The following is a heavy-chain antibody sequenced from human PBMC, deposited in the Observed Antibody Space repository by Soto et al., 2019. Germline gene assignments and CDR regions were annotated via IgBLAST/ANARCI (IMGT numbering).Heavy chain of an antibody. CDR1: GGSISSYY. Sequence: PSETLSLTCTVSGGSISSYYWSWIRQPPGKGLEWIGYIYYSGSTNYNPSLKSRVTISVDTSKNQFSLKLSSVTAADTAVYYCARDPVSLRGWFDPWGQGTLVTVSS. CDR3: ARDPVSLRGWFDP. V-gene: IGHV4-59*01. CDR2: IYYSGST. J-gene: IGHJ5*02.